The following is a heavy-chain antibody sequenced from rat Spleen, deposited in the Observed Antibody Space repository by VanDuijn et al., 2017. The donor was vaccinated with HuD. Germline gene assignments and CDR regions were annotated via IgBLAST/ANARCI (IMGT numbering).Heavy chain of an antibody. D-gene: IGHD1-2*01. J-gene: IGHJ2*01. CDR3: TRQSSYPHYFDY. CDR1: GFAFNNYW. V-gene: IGHV5-31*01. CDR2: ITITGGST. Sequence: EVQLVVSGGGLVQPGRSLKLSCVASGFAFNNYWMTWIRQAPGKGLEWVASITITGGSTYYPDSVKGRFTISRDNAKSTLYLQMNSLRSEDTATYYCTRQSSYPHYFDYWGQGVMVTVSS.